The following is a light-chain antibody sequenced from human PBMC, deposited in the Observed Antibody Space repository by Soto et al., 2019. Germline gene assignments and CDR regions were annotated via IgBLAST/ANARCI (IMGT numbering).Light chain of an antibody. CDR1: SSDVGGYKY. Sequence: QSVLTQPASVSGSPGQSITISCTGTSSDVGGYKYVSWYQHHPGKAPKLMIYEVSNRPSGVSNRFSGSKSGSTASLTTSGLQAEDEADYYCSSYTTSNTLNYVFGSGTKLTVL. V-gene: IGLV2-14*01. CDR2: EVS. CDR3: SSYTTSNTLNYV. J-gene: IGLJ1*01.